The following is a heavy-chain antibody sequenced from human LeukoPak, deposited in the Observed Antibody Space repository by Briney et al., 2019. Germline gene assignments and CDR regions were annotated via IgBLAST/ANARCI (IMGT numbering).Heavy chain of an antibody. CDR3: ARLLRYYYYMDV. CDR2: ITQSGMT. CDR1: GGSFSGYY. D-gene: IGHD2-15*01. J-gene: IGHJ6*03. Sequence: PSETLSLTCAVYGGSFSGYYWNWIRQPPGKGLEWVGEITQSGMTDYNSSLKSRVTISLDTSNNQFSLKLSSVTAADTAMYYCARLLRYYYYMDVWGKGTTVTISS. V-gene: IGHV4-34*01.